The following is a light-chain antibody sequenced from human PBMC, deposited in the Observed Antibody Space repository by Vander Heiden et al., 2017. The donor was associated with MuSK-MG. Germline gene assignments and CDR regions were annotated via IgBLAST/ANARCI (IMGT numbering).Light chain of an antibody. CDR2: WAS. CDR3: LQEYGTPWT. CDR1: QSVLYSSNNKNY. V-gene: IGKV4-1*01. J-gene: IGKJ1*01. Sequence: DIVMTQSPDSLAVSLGERATINCKSSQSVLYSSNNKNYLAWYQQKPGQPPKLLIYWASTRESGVPDRFSGSGSGTVFTLTISSLQAEDVAVYYCLQEYGTPWTFGQGTKVEIK.